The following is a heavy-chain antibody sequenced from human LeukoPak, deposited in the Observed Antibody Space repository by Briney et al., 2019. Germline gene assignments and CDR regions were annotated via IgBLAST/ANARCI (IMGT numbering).Heavy chain of an antibody. CDR2: IKKDGSEK. V-gene: IGHV3-7*01. J-gene: IGHJ4*02. CDR1: GFTFSSYG. CDR3: ARDLYRIVVVPHYFDY. D-gene: IGHD3-22*01. Sequence: GGTLRLSCAAPGFTFSSYGMSWVRQAPGKGLEWVANIKKDGSEKYYVDSVKGRFTISRDNAKNSLYLQMNSLRAEDTAVYYCARDLYRIVVVPHYFDYWGQGTLVTVSS.